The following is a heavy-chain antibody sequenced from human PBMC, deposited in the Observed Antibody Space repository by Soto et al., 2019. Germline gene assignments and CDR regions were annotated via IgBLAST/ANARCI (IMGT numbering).Heavy chain of an antibody. J-gene: IGHJ6*02. D-gene: IGHD3-10*01. CDR1: GGTFSSYA. Sequence: QVQLVQSGAEVKKPGSSVKVSCKASGGTFSSYAISWLRQAPGQGLEWMGGIIPIFGTANYAQKFQGRVTITADESTSTAYMELSSLRSEDTAVYYCARDHGSGRPILYGMDVWGQGTTVTVSS. CDR3: ARDHGSGRPILYGMDV. CDR2: IIPIFGTA. V-gene: IGHV1-69*01.